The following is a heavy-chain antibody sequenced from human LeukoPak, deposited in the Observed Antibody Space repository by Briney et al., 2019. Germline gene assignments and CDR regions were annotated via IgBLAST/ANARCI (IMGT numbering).Heavy chain of an antibody. CDR2: IRPDASDT. Sequence: PGGSLRLSCGASGFTFRNNWMNWIRQTPGKGLEWVANIRPDASDTGYVDSVKGRFTISRDNAKNLLYLQMNSLRVDDTAVYYCTSISLGANEDYWGQGTRVTVSS. CDR1: GFTFRNNW. D-gene: IGHD1-26*01. CDR3: TSISLGANEDY. J-gene: IGHJ4*02. V-gene: IGHV3-7*03.